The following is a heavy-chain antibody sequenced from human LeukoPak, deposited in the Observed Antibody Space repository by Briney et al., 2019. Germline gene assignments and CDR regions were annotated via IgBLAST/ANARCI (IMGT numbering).Heavy chain of an antibody. J-gene: IGHJ6*03. CDR3: ARDTYDFWSGYYLYYYYMDV. CDR1: GVTFSDYY. CDR2: ISSSGSTI. D-gene: IGHD3-3*01. V-gene: IGHV3-11*01. Sequence: GGSLGLSCAASGVTFSDYYMGWIRQAPGKGLEWVSYISSSGSTIYYADSVKGRFTISRDNAKNSLYLQMNSLRAEDTAVYYCARDTYDFWSGYYLYYYYMDVWGKGTTVTVSS.